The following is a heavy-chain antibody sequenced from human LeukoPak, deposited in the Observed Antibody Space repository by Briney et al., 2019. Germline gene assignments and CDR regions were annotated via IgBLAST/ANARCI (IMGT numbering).Heavy chain of an antibody. CDR3: ARGTIFGVVIILGEDYFDY. V-gene: IGHV1-2*02. J-gene: IGHJ4*02. Sequence: ASVKVSCKASGYTFTGYYMHWVRQAPGQGLEWMGWINPNSGGTNYAQKFQGRVTMTRDTSISTAYMELSRLRSDDTAVYYCARGTIFGVVIILGEDYFDYWGQGTLVTVSS. D-gene: IGHD3-3*01. CDR2: INPNSGGT. CDR1: GYTFTGYY.